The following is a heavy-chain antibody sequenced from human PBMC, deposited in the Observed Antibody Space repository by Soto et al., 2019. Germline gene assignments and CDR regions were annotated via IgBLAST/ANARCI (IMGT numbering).Heavy chain of an antibody. CDR1: GGSISSSSYY. Sequence: QLQLQESGPGLVKPSETLSLTCTVSGGSISSSSYYWGWIRQPLGKGLEWIGSIYYSGSTYYNPSLKSGVTMSVDTYKNQFSLKRSSVAAADTAVYYCARYALDIVVVVAAPDYWGQGTLVTVSS. CDR2: IYYSGST. V-gene: IGHV4-39*01. D-gene: IGHD2-15*01. CDR3: ARYALDIVVVVAAPDY. J-gene: IGHJ4*02.